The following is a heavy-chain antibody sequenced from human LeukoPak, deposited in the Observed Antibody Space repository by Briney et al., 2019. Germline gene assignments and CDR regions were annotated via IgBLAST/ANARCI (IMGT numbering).Heavy chain of an antibody. Sequence: GESLKISCKGSEYSFTSYWIAWVRQMPGKGLEWMGIVYPGDSATKYSPSFQGQVTMSVDKSISTAYLQWSSLKASDTAMYYCARHMSAAMAGNNYYYYMDVWGKGTTVTVSS. D-gene: IGHD6-19*01. CDR3: ARHMSAAMAGNNYYYYMDV. V-gene: IGHV5-51*01. J-gene: IGHJ6*03. CDR2: VYPGDSAT. CDR1: EYSFTSYW.